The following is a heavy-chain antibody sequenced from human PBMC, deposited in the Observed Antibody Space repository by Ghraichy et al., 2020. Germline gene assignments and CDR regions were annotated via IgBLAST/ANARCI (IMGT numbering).Heavy chain of an antibody. J-gene: IGHJ4*02. V-gene: IGHV3-23*01. D-gene: IGHD4-11*01. CDR3: ARMTTFDY. CDR2: ISGSGGST. CDR1: GFTFSSSA. Sequence: GESLNISCAASGFTFSSSAMSWVRQAPGKGLEWVSAISGSGGSTYYADSVKGRFTISRDNSKNTLYLQMNSLRAEDTAVYYCARMTTFDYWGQGTLVTVSS.